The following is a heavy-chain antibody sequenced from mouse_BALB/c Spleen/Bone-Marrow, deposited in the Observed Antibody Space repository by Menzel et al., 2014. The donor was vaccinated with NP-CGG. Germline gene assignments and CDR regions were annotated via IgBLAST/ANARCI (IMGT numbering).Heavy chain of an antibody. D-gene: IGHD2-1*01. J-gene: IGHJ4*01. CDR1: GYTFTNYW. V-gene: IGHV1-7*01. CDR3: ARGNYEAMDY. CDR2: INPGTGNT. Sequence: VQLQQSGAELAKPRASVKMSCKASGYTFTNYWMHWVKQRPGQGLEWIGYINPGTGNTEYNQKFKDKATLTADKSSNTAFMQLSSLTSEDSAVYFCARGNYEAMDYWGQGTSVTVSS.